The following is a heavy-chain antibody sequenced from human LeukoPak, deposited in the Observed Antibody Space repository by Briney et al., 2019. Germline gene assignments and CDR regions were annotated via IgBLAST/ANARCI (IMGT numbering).Heavy chain of an antibody. CDR3: ARGVAVAGTSGFDY. V-gene: IGHV1-2*04. CDR2: INPNSGGT. D-gene: IGHD6-19*01. CDR1: GYTFTGYY. Sequence: GASVKVSCKASGYTFTGYYMHWVRQAPGQGLEWMGWINPNSGGTNYAQKFQGWVTMTRDTSISTAYMELSRLRSDDTAVYYCARGVAVAGTSGFDYWGQGTLVTVSS. J-gene: IGHJ4*02.